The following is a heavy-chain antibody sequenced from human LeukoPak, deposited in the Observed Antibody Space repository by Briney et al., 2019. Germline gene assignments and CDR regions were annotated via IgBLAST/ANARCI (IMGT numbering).Heavy chain of an antibody. CDR2: IYYSGST. CDR3: ARHRDSSGIDY. D-gene: IGHD6-19*01. Sequence: SETLSLTCTVSGDSISSGTDYCDWIRQPPGKGLEWIGSIYYSGSTYYNPSLKSRVTISVDTSKNQFSLELSSVTAAGTAVYYCARHRDSSGIDYWSQGTLVTVSS. V-gene: IGHV4-39*01. J-gene: IGHJ4*02. CDR1: GDSISSGTDY.